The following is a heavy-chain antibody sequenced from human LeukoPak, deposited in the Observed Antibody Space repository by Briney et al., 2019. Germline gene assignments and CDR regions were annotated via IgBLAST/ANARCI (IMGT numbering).Heavy chain of an antibody. D-gene: IGHD2-2*01. Sequence: PSETLSLTCNVSGGSFGSYYWSWLRQPAGKGLEWIGRIDTSGSTRYNPSLKSRVTISLDTSKNQFSLNLRSVTAADTAVYYCAGFVVVAVAERSGSCFDPWGQGTLVTVSS. CDR3: AGFVVVAVAERSGSCFDP. CDR1: GGSFGSYY. V-gene: IGHV4-4*07. CDR2: IDTSGST. J-gene: IGHJ5*02.